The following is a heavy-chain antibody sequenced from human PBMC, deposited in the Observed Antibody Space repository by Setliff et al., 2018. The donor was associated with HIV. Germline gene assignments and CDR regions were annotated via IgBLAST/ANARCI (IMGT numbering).Heavy chain of an antibody. Sequence: PGESLKISCKGSGYRFPTYWIGWVRQMPGKGLEWMGIIYPGDSDTRYSPSFQGQVTISADKSIGTAYLQWDSLKASDTALYFCARAPNSPYYSNIWYADYWGQGTLVTVSS. J-gene: IGHJ4*02. D-gene: IGHD4-4*01. CDR2: IYPGDSDT. CDR3: ARAPNSPYYSNIWYADY. CDR1: GYRFPTYW. V-gene: IGHV5-51*01.